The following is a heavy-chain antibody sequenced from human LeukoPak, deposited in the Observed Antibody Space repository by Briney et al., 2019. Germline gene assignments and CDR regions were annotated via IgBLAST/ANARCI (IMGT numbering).Heavy chain of an antibody. J-gene: IGHJ1*01. V-gene: IGHV3-30*18. CDR2: ISYDGSNK. D-gene: IGHD6-19*01. CDR3: AKDRHSGGWYRKEYFQY. CDR1: GFTFSSYG. Sequence: GGSPRLSCAASGFTFSSYGMHWVRQAPGKGLEWVAVISYDGSNKYYADSVKGRFTISRDNSKNTLYLQMNSLRAEDTAVYYCAKDRHSGGWYRKEYFQYWGQGTLVTVSS.